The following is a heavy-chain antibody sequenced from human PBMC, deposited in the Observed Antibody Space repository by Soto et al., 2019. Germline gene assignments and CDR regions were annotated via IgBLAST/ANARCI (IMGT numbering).Heavy chain of an antibody. V-gene: IGHV3-66*01. J-gene: IGHJ4*02. Sequence: PSETLSLTCIVSGVSISSSTQYWGWIRQPPGKGLEWVSVFYSGGDTYYSDSVKGRFTISRDNSKNSLYLQMNSLRAEDTAVYYCARDLYDSSGYYCPFDYWGQGTLVTVSS. CDR1: GVSISSSTQY. CDR3: ARDLYDSSGYYCPFDY. CDR2: FYSGGDT. D-gene: IGHD3-22*01.